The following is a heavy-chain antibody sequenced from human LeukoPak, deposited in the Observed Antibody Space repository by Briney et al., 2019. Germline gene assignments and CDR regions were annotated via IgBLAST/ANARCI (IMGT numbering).Heavy chain of an antibody. Sequence: ASAKVSCKASGYSFIDYYIHWVRQAPGQGLEWMGWVNPHSGGTKFAQKFQGRVTMTRDTSISTAYLQWSSLKASDTAMYYCAMGDDSSGYYFLAGPDAFDIWGQGTMVTVSS. CDR2: VNPHSGGT. J-gene: IGHJ3*02. CDR1: GYSFIDYY. V-gene: IGHV1-2*02. CDR3: AMGDDSSGYYFLAGPDAFDI. D-gene: IGHD3-22*01.